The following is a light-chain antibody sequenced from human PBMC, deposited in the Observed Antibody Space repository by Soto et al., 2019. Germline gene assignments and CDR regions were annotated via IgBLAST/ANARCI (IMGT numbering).Light chain of an antibody. V-gene: IGLV8-61*01. CDR2: TTN. J-gene: IGLJ2*01. CDR1: SGSVSAYYY. Sequence: QTVVTQEPSFSVSPGGTVTLTCGLSSGSVSAYYYPSWYQQTPGQAPRTLIYTTNTRSSGVPDRFSGSILGNKAALTIAGAQADDESDYYCVLYMGSGTLVVGGGTKLTVL. CDR3: VLYMGSGTLV.